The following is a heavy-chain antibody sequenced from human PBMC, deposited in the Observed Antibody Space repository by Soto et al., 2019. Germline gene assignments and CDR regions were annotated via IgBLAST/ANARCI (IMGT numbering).Heavy chain of an antibody. CDR1: GFTFSSYA. CDR2: IYYSGST. Sequence: VQLLESGGGLVQPGGSLRLSCAASGFTFSSYAMSWVRQAPGKGLEWIGYIYYSGSTNYNPSLKSRVTISVDTSKNQFSLKLSSVTAADTAVYYCAKRRGGSGSYYKGSWFDPWGQGTLVTVSS. V-gene: IGHV4-59*01. J-gene: IGHJ5*02. CDR3: AKRRGGSGSYYKGSWFDP. D-gene: IGHD3-10*01.